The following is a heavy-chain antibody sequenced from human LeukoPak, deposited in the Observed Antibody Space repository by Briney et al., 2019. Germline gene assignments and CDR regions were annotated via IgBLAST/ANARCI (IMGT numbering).Heavy chain of an antibody. CDR3: ARHVAVAGTGGWFDP. D-gene: IGHD6-19*01. CDR1: GVSISSSNSY. CDR2: IYYSGST. Sequence: SETLSLTCTVSGVSISSSNSYWGWIRQPPGKGLEWIGSIYYSGSTYYNPSLKGRVTISVDTSKNQFSLKLSSVTAADTAVYYCARHVAVAGTGGWFDPWGQGTLVTVSS. V-gene: IGHV4-39*01. J-gene: IGHJ5*02.